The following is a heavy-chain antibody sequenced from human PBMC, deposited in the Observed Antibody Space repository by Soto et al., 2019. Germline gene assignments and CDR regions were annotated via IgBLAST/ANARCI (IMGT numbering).Heavy chain of an antibody. V-gene: IGHV4-39*01. J-gene: IGHJ6*02. D-gene: IGHD2-15*01. CDR1: GYSVTSSGYY. CDR2: MFYSGLT. Sequence: PSDTLSLTCSVSGYSVTSSGYYWAWIRQPPGKGLEWIGSMFYSGLTYYNPSLKGRVTLSVDTSKNQFSVRLNSVTAADTAVYYCAPLSVSLSGPYGIHVWGQGTTVTVSS. CDR3: APLSVSLSGPYGIHV.